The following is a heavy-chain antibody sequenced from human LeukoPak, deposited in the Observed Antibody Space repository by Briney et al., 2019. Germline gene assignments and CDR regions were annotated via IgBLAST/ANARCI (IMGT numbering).Heavy chain of an antibody. CDR2: IYPGDSDT. D-gene: IGHD1-26*01. V-gene: IGHV5-51*01. J-gene: IGHJ6*04. CDR1: GYSFATHW. Sequence: GESLKISCKGSGYSFATHWIGWVRQMPGKGLEWMGFIYPGDSDTRYSPSFQGQVTISADKSISTAYLQWSSLKASDTAVYYCARKRVGGSVDVWGKGTTVTVSS. CDR3: ARKRVGGSVDV.